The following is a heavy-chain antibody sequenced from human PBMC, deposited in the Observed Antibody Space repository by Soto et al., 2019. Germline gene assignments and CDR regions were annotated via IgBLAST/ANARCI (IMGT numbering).Heavy chain of an antibody. CDR2: INPNSGGT. Sequence: ASVKVSCKASGYTFTGYYMHWVRQAPGQGLEWMGWINPNSGGTNYAQKFQGWVTMTRDTSISTAYMEQSRLRSDDTAVNYCARSTSSGQHDYWGQETLVTVSP. CDR1: GYTFTGYY. D-gene: IGHD3-10*01. J-gene: IGHJ4*02. CDR3: ARSTSSGQHDY. V-gene: IGHV1-2*04.